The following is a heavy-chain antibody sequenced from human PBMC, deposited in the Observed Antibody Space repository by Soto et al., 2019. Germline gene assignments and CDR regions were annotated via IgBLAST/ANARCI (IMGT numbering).Heavy chain of an antibody. CDR2: ISYDGSNK. CDR1: GFTFSSYA. J-gene: IGHJ4*02. Sequence: QVQLVESGGGVVQPGRSLRLSCAASGFTFSSYAMHWVRQAPGKGLEWVAVISYDGSNKYYADSVQGRFTISRDNSKNTLYLQMNSLIAEDTAVYYCARASNGWYYDCWGQGTLVTVSP. D-gene: IGHD6-19*01. CDR3: ARASNGWYYDC. V-gene: IGHV3-30-3*01.